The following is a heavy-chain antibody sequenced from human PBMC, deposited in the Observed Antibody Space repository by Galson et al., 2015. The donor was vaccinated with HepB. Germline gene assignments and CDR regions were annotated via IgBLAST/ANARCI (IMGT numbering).Heavy chain of an antibody. CDR2: ISYDGSNK. Sequence: SLRLSCAASGFTFSSYAMHWVRQAPGKGLEWVAVISYDGSNKYYADSVKGRFTISRDNSKNTLYLQMNSLRAEDTAVYYCARDRGRAFTMTPDYWGQGTLVTVSS. D-gene: IGHD3-22*01. CDR3: ARDRGRAFTMTPDY. J-gene: IGHJ4*02. CDR1: GFTFSSYA. V-gene: IGHV3-30*04.